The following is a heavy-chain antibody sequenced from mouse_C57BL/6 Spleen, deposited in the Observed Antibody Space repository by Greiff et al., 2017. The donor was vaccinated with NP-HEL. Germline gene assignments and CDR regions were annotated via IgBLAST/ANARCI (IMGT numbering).Heavy chain of an antibody. Sequence: VQLQQSGPELVKPGASVKISCKASGYAFSSSWMNWVKQRPGKGLEWIGRIYPGDGDTNYNGKFKGKATLTADKSSSTAYMQLSSLTSEDSAVYFCARSLYSNYLDYWGQGTTLTVSS. J-gene: IGHJ2*01. CDR1: GYAFSSSW. CDR3: ARSLYSNYLDY. D-gene: IGHD2-5*01. V-gene: IGHV1-82*01. CDR2: IYPGDGDT.